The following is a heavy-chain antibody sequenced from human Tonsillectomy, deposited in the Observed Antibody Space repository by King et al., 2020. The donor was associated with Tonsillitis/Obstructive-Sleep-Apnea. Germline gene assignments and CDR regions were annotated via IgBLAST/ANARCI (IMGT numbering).Heavy chain of an antibody. CDR2: IYYSGST. Sequence: QLQESGPGLVKPSETLSLTCTVSGGSISSYYWSWIRQPPGKGLEWIGYIYYSGSTNYYPSLKSRVTISVDTSKNQFSLKLNSVTAADTAVYYCARSPGLIVVDWGQGTLVTVSS. CDR1: GGSISSYY. D-gene: IGHD3-22*01. V-gene: IGHV4-59*01. J-gene: IGHJ4*02. CDR3: ARSPGLIVVD.